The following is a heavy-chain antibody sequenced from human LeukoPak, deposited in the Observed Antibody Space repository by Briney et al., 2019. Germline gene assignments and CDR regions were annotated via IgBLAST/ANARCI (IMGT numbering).Heavy chain of an antibody. J-gene: IGHJ4*02. CDR2: INHSGST. CDR3: ARVDYGGHLTTLFDS. Sequence: SETLSLTCAVYGGSFSGYYWSWIRQPPGKGLEWIGEINHSGSTNYNPSLKSRVTISVDTSKNQFSLTLTSVTAADTAVYYCARVDYGGHLTTLFDSWGQGTLVTVSS. D-gene: IGHD4-23*01. V-gene: IGHV4-34*01. CDR1: GGSFSGYY.